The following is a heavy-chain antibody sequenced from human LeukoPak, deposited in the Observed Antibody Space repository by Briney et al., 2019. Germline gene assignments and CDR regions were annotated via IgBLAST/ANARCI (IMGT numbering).Heavy chain of an antibody. J-gene: IGHJ6*03. D-gene: IGHD3-10*01. CDR2: IYYSGST. CDR3: ARRFGELSRGLWDYYYYMDV. V-gene: IGHV4-39*01. CDR1: GGSISSSSYY. Sequence: SETLSLTCTVSGGSISSSSYYWGWIRQPPGKGLEWIGSIYYSGSTYYNPSLKSRVTISVDTSKNQFSLKLSSVTAADTAVYYCARRFGELSRGLWDYYYYMDVWGKGTTVTISS.